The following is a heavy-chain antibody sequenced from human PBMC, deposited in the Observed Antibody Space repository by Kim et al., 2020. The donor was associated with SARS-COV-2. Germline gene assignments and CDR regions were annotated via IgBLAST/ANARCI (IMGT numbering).Heavy chain of an antibody. CDR1: GFTFSSYA. V-gene: IGHV3-30*04. J-gene: IGHJ4*02. Sequence: GGSLRLSCAASGFTFSSYAMHWVRQAPGKGLEWVAVISYDGSNKYYADSVKGRFTISRDNSKNTLYLQMNSLRAEDTAVYYCARGGVVVAALHFDYWGQGTLVTVSS. CDR3: ARGGVVVAALHFDY. D-gene: IGHD2-15*01. CDR2: ISYDGSNK.